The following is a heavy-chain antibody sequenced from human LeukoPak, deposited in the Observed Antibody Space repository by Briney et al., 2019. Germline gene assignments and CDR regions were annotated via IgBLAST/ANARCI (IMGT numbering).Heavy chain of an antibody. CDR1: GGSISSYY. Sequence: SETLSLTCTVSGGSISSYYWSWIRQHPGKGLEWIGYIYYSGSTYYNPSLKSRVTISVDTSKNQFSLKLSSVTAADTAVYYCARIYSYGSYYFDYWGQGTLVTVSS. CDR3: ARIYSYGSYYFDY. CDR2: IYYSGST. D-gene: IGHD5-18*01. J-gene: IGHJ4*02. V-gene: IGHV4-59*06.